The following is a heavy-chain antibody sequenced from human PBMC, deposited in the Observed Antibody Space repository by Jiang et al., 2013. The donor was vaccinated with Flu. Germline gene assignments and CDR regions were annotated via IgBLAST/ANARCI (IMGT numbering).Heavy chain of an antibody. V-gene: IGHV6-1*01. CDR3: ARAGRAAAGTLIDD. Sequence: VKSRITISPDTSKNQFSLQMNSVTPEDTAVYYCARAGRAAAGTLIDDWGQGTLVTVSS. D-gene: IGHD6-13*01. J-gene: IGHJ4*02.